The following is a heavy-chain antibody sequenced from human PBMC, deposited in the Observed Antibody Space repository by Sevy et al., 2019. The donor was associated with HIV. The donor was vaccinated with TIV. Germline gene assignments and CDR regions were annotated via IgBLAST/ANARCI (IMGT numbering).Heavy chain of an antibody. J-gene: IGHJ2*01. D-gene: IGHD2-8*01. CDR3: TRGLSFTYAKRGDWLNWYFDV. CDR2: MNPNSGNT. V-gene: IGHV1-8*01. Sequence: ASVKVSCQASGYTFDNYDINWVRQATGQGLEWMGWMNPNSGNTGYAEKFQGRVTMSRVSSIRTAYMELNGLTSEDPAVYYCTRGLSFTYAKRGDWLNWYFDVWGRGTLVTVSS. CDR1: GYTFDNYD.